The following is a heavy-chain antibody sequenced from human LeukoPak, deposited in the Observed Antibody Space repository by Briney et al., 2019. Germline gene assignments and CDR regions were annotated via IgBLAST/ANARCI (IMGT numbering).Heavy chain of an antibody. J-gene: IGHJ5*02. CDR1: GGSFSGYY. Sequence: SETLSLTCAVYGGSFSGYYWSWIRQPPGKGLEWIGEINHSGSTNYNPSLKSRVTISVDTSKNQFSLKLSSVTAADTAVYYCAREGYSDGPSGLDNWFDPWGPGTLVTVSS. D-gene: IGHD5-18*01. CDR3: AREGYSDGPSGLDNWFDP. CDR2: INHSGST. V-gene: IGHV4-34*01.